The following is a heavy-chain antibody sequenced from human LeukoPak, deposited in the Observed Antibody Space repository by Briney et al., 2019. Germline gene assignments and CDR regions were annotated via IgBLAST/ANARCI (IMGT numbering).Heavy chain of an antibody. J-gene: IGHJ4*02. D-gene: IGHD1-1*01. CDR2: ISGSGDNT. Sequence: GGSLRLSCAASGFTFSSYAMNWVRQAPGKGLEWVSVISGSGDNTYYADSEKGRFTISRDNSKKTLYLQMNSLRVEDTAVYYCAFPGQLGDLQLFDYWGQGTLVTVSS. V-gene: IGHV3-23*01. CDR3: AFPGQLGDLQLFDY. CDR1: GFTFSSYA.